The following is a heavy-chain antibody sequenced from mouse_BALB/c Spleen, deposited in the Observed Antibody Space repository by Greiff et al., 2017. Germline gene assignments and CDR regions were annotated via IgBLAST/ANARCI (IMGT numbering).Heavy chain of an antibody. CDR3: ARVEGAMDY. CDR2: ISSGSSTI. CDR1: GFTFSSFG. V-gene: IGHV5-17*02. Sequence: EVKLMESGGGLVQPGGSRKLSCAASGFTFSSFGMHWVRQAPEKGLEWVAYISSGSSTIYYADTVKGRFTISRDNPKNTLFLQMTSLRSEDTAMYYCARVEGAMDYWGQGTSVTVSS. J-gene: IGHJ4*01.